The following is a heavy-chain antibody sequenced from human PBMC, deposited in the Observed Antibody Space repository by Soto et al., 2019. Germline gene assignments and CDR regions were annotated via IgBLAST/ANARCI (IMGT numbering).Heavy chain of an antibody. CDR3: ARDGSVTEVAAFDS. J-gene: IGHJ4*02. Sequence: QVQLQESGPGLVKPSQTLSLTCTVSGGSITSGGSYWTWIRQHPGKGLEWIGYMYYTGSVYYNPSLEGGGTISMDTSKNQFSLNLSSVAAADTAVYYCARDGSVTEVAAFDSWVPGTLVTVSS. V-gene: IGHV4-31*03. CDR2: MYYTGSV. D-gene: IGHD6-19*01. CDR1: GGSITSGGSY.